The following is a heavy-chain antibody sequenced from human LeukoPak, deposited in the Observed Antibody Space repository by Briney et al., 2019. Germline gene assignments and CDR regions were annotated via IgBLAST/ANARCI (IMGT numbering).Heavy chain of an antibody. V-gene: IGHV4-34*01. Sequence: PSETLSLTCAVYGGSFSDYYWSWIRQPPGKGLEWIGEINHSGSTNYNPSLKSRVTISVDTSKNRFSLKLSSVTAADTAVYYCASLTSPLYQLLDYGMDVWGQGTTVTVSS. CDR3: ASLTSPLYQLLDYGMDV. CDR2: INHSGST. CDR1: GGSFSDYY. D-gene: IGHD2-2*01. J-gene: IGHJ6*02.